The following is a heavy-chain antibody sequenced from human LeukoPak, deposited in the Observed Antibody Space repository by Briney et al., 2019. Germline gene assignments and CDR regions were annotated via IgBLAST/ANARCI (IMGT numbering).Heavy chain of an antibody. Sequence: GGSLRLSCAASGFTFSSYGMHWVRQAPGKGLEWVAVIWYDGSNKYYADSVKGRFTISRDNSKNTLYLQMNSLRAEDTAVYYCARRPQYSGYGPLDYWGQGTLVTVSS. D-gene: IGHD5-12*01. CDR2: IWYDGSNK. J-gene: IGHJ4*02. CDR3: ARRPQYSGYGPLDY. V-gene: IGHV3-33*01. CDR1: GFTFSSYG.